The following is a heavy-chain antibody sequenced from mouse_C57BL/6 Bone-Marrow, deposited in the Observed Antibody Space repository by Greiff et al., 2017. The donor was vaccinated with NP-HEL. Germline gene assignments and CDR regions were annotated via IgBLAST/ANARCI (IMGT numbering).Heavy chain of an antibody. CDR2: IDPENGDT. CDR1: GFNIKDDY. CDR3: TTGLYAMDY. V-gene: IGHV14-4*01. J-gene: IGHJ4*01. Sequence: EVQVVESGAELVRPGASVKLSCTASGFNIKDDYMHWVKQRPEQGLEWIGWIDPENGDTEYASKFPGPATITADTSSNTAYLQLSSLTSEDTAVYYCTTGLYAMDYWGQGTSVTVSS.